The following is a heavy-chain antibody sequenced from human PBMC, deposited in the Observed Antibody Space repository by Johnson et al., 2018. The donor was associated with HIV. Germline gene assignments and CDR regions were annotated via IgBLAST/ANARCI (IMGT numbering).Heavy chain of an antibody. CDR3: AASPEDLRAFDI. D-gene: IGHD2-15*01. J-gene: IGHJ3*02. Sequence: GLVRPGGSLRLSCAASGFTFDDYAMHWVRQAPGKGLEWVSGISWNSGSIGYADSVKGRFTISRDNAKNSLYLQMNSLRAEDTALYYCAASPEDLRAFDIWGQGTMVTVSS. CDR2: ISWNSGSI. CDR1: GFTFDDYA. V-gene: IGHV3-9*01.